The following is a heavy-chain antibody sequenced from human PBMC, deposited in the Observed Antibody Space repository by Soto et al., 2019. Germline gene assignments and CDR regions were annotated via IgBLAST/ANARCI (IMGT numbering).Heavy chain of an antibody. Sequence: PGGSLRLSCAASGFTFSTYDMIWVRQAPGTGLEWVSIISGSGAITYYADSVEGRFTISRDNSKNTVDLQMNSLRAEDTAIYYCAKRFGFDSGPFERWGRGSLVTVSS. V-gene: IGHV3-23*01. J-gene: IGHJ5*02. CDR2: ISGSGAIT. CDR1: GFTFSTYD. CDR3: AKRFGFDSGPFER. D-gene: IGHD2-8*02.